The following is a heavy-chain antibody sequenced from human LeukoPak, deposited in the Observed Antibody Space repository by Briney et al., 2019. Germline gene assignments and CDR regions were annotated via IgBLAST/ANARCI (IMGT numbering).Heavy chain of an antibody. D-gene: IGHD1-26*01. J-gene: IGHJ6*03. V-gene: IGHV1-46*01. CDR1: GYTFTSYY. Sequence: GASVKVSCKASGYTFTSYYMHWVRQAPGQGLEWMGIINPSGGSTSYAQKFQGRVTMTRDMSTSTVYMELSSLRSEDTAVYYCAREVGAATSYYYYMDVWGKGTTVTVSS. CDR2: INPSGGST. CDR3: AREVGAATSYYYYMDV.